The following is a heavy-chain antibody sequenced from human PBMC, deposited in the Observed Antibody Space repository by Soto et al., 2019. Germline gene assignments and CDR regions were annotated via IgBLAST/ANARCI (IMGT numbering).Heavy chain of an antibody. CDR2: INAGNGNT. Sequence: SVEGSCRASGYTFTSYAMHWVRQAPGQRLEWMGWINAGNGNTKYSQKFQGRVTITRDTSASTAYMELSSLRSEDTAVYYCAVSSSSSWGQGTLVTVSS. D-gene: IGHD6-6*01. J-gene: IGHJ5*02. V-gene: IGHV1-3*01. CDR1: GYTFTSYA. CDR3: AVSSSSS.